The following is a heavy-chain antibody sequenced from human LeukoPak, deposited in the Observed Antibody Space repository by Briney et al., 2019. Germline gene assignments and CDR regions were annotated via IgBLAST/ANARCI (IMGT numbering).Heavy chain of an antibody. D-gene: IGHD3-10*01. V-gene: IGHV3-30*02. CDR1: GFTFSSYG. Sequence: GGSLRLSCAASGFTFSSYGMHWVRQAPGKGLEWVAFIRYDGSNKYYADSVKGRFTISRDNSKNTLYLQMNSLRAEDTAVYYCAKDRFRKRYGSGSYSGYWGQGTLVTVSS. CDR3: AKDRFRKRYGSGSYSGY. J-gene: IGHJ4*02. CDR2: IRYDGSNK.